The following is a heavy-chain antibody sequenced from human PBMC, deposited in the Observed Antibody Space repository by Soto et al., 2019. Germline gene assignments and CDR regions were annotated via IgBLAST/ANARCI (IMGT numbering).Heavy chain of an antibody. D-gene: IGHD3-16*01. CDR3: ARKVVTYNYADY. J-gene: IGHJ4*02. CDR1: GFIFSSYW. V-gene: IGHV3-7*03. CDR2: IKEDGSQT. Sequence: EVQLVESGGGLVQPGGSLRLSCEASGFIFSSYWMRWARQAPGNGLEWVASIKEDGSQTYYVDSVKGRFTISRDNAKNSLYLQMNSLRAEDTAVYYCARKVVTYNYADYWGQGTLVTVSS.